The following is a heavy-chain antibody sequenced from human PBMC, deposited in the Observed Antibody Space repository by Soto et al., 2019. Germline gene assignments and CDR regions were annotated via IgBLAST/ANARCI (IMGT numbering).Heavy chain of an antibody. CDR2: IYTSGST. V-gene: IGHV4-4*07. CDR3: VREDAELEPPYYYYGMDV. J-gene: IGHJ6*01. D-gene: IGHD1-1*01. Sequence: PSETLSLTCTVSGGSISSYYWSWIRQPAGKGLEWIGRIYTSGSTNYNPSLKSRVTMSVDTSKNQFSLKLSSVTAADTAVYYCVREDAELEPPYYYYGMDVWGQGTTVTVS. CDR1: GGSISSYY.